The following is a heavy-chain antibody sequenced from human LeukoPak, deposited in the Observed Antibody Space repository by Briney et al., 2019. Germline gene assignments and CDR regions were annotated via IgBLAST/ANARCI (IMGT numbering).Heavy chain of an antibody. V-gene: IGHV4-30-2*01. D-gene: IGHD1-26*01. CDR2: IYHSGST. Sequence: KPSEALSLTCAVSGGSISSGGYFWSWIRQPPGKGLEWIGYIYHSGSTYYNPSLKSRVTISVDRSKNQFSLKLSSVTAADTAVYYCARKKGADADAFDIWGQGTMVTVSS. CDR1: GGSISSGGYF. CDR3: ARKKGADADAFDI. J-gene: IGHJ3*02.